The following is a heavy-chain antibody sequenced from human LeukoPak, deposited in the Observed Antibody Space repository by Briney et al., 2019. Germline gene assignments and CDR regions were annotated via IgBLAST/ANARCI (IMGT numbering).Heavy chain of an antibody. V-gene: IGHV3-53*01. Sequence: GGSLRLSCAASGFTVSSNYMSWVRQAPGKGLEWVSVIYSGGSTYYADSVKGRFTISRDNSKNTLYLQMNSLRAEDTAVYYCAGPDCGGDCYLKGDYYYYGMDVWGQGTTVTVSS. CDR1: GFTVSSNY. CDR3: AGPDCGGDCYLKGDYYYYGMDV. D-gene: IGHD2-21*02. CDR2: IYSGGST. J-gene: IGHJ6*02.